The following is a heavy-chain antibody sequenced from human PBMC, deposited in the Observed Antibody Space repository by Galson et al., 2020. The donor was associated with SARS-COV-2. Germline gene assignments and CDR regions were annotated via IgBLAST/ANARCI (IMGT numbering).Heavy chain of an antibody. J-gene: IGHJ4*02. CDR2: INWDASTA. CDR1: GFNFDDYA. D-gene: IGHD3-9*01. V-gene: IGHV3-43*01. CDR3: AKARGIWAAYYAGPFDS. Sequence: GGSLRLSCAASGFNFDDYAMQWVRQRPGKGLEWVSLINWDASTAFYGDNVEGRFTISRDNSKKTLYLDMNSLRPDDTAFYYCAKARGIWAAYYAGPFDSWGQGTLVTVSS.